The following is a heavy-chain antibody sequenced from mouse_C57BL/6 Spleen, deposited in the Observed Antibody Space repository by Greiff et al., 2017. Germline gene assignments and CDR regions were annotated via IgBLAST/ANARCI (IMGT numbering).Heavy chain of an antibody. V-gene: IGHV5-17*01. J-gene: IGHJ2*01. CDR1: GFTFSDYG. Sequence: EVKLQESGGGLVKPGGSLKLSCAASGFTFSDYGMHWVRQAPEKGLEWVAYISSGSSTIYYADTVKGRFTISRDNAKNTLFLQMTSLRSEDTAMYYCACGEGYFDYWGQGTTLTVSS. CDR2: ISSGSSTI. CDR3: ACGEGYFDY.